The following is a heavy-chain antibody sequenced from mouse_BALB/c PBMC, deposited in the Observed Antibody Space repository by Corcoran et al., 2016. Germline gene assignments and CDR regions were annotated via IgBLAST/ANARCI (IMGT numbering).Heavy chain of an antibody. Sequence: EVQLQQSGPELVKPGASVKMSCKASGYTFTSYVMHWVKQKPGQGLEWIGYINPYNDGTKYNEKFKGKATLTSDKSSSTAYRELSSLTSEDSAVYYCARMFYYDYDGFAYWGQGTLVTVSA. CDR3: ARMFYYDYDGFAY. CDR1: GYTFTSYV. CDR2: INPYNDGT. V-gene: IGHV1S136*01. D-gene: IGHD2-4*01. J-gene: IGHJ3*01.